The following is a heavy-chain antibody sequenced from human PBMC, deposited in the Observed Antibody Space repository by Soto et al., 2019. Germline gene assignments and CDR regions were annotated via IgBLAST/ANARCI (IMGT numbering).Heavy chain of an antibody. Sequence: SAYTFWKASGYTYTGNYMHWERQAPGQGLEWMGWIHPNSGGTNYAQKFQGWVTMTRDTSISTAYRELSRLRSDDTAVSYCARSPIDYYDRSGTGSFDYWGQGTLVPVSS. CDR2: IHPNSGGT. J-gene: IGHJ4*02. D-gene: IGHD3-22*01. CDR1: GYTYTGNY. CDR3: ARSPIDYYDRSGTGSFDY. V-gene: IGHV1-2*04.